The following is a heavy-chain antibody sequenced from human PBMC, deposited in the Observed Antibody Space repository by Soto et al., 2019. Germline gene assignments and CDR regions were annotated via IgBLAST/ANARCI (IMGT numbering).Heavy chain of an antibody. CDR3: AKDKDTAMVTDAFDI. Sequence: QVQLVESGGGVVQPGRSLRLSCAASGFTFSSYGMHWVRQAPGKGLEWVAVISYDGSNKYYADSVKGRFTISRDNSKNTLYLQMNSLRAEDTAVYYCAKDKDTAMVTDAFDIWGQGTMVTVSS. J-gene: IGHJ3*02. D-gene: IGHD5-18*01. CDR2: ISYDGSNK. CDR1: GFTFSSYG. V-gene: IGHV3-30*18.